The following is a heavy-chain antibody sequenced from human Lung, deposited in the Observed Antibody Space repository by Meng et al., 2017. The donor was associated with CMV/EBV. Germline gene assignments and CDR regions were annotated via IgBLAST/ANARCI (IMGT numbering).Heavy chain of an antibody. CDR3: RDCHYSGR. D-gene: IGHD2-15*01. V-gene: IGHV3-7*02. Sequence: EDQRVESGGGLVQPGGTPGRSSKAADLRFSRFWMSWDRQAPGKGLEWVANIKEDGSEKYYVDSVKGRFTITRDNAKNSLYLQMNSLRVEDTAVYYCRDCHYSGRWGQGTLVTVSS. J-gene: IGHJ4*02. CDR2: IKEDGSEK. CDR1: DLRFSRFW.